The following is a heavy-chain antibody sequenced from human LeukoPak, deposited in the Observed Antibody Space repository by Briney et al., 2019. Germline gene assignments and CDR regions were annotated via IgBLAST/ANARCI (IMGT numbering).Heavy chain of an antibody. CDR1: GFTFDDYA. V-gene: IGHV3-43*02. D-gene: IGHD3-16*02. CDR3: SKHRSYDYVWGSYRPRQIYYFDY. J-gene: IGHJ4*02. Sequence: GGSLRLSCAASGFTFDDYAMYWVRQAPGKGLEWVFLISGDGGSTYYADSVKGRFTISRDNSKNSLYLQVNSLRTEDTALYYRSKHRSYDYVWGSYRPRQIYYFDYWGQGTLVTVSS. CDR2: ISGDGGST.